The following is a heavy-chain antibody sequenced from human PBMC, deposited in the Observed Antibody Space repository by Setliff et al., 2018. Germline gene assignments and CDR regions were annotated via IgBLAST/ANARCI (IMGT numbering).Heavy chain of an antibody. V-gene: IGHV1-46*01. J-gene: IGHJ4*02. Sequence: ASVKVSCKASGYTFTSYYIHWVRQAPGQGLEWMGVINPKNGGATYPQNLQGRVTMTRDTSMSTVYMELSSLRFEDTAVYYCATSYSGSYYGYWGQGTLVTVSS. CDR3: ATSYSGSYYGY. D-gene: IGHD1-26*01. CDR1: GYTFTSYY. CDR2: INPKNGGA.